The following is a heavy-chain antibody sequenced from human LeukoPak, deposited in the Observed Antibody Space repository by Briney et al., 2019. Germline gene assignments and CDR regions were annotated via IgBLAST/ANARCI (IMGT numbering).Heavy chain of an antibody. CDR1: VFTFPSYS. CDR3: ARDGCSGGSCYFV. D-gene: IGHD2-15*01. Sequence: GGSLSLSRAASVFTFPSYSMNWVRQAPRKGLEWVSSISSSSGYIYYADSVKGRFTISRDNAKNSLYLQMNRLRAEDTAVYYCARDGCSGGSCYFVWGKGTTVTVSS. J-gene: IGHJ6*04. V-gene: IGHV3-21*01. CDR2: ISSSSGYI.